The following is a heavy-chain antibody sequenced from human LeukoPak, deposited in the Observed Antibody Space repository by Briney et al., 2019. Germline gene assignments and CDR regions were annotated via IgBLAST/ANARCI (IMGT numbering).Heavy chain of an antibody. V-gene: IGHV4-30-2*01. CDR1: GGSISSGGYY. Sequence: SQTLSLTCTVSGGSISSGGYYWSWIRQPPGKGLEWIGYIYHSGSTYYNPSLKSRVTISVDRSKNQFSLKLSSVTAADTAVYYCARGDIVVVPAAKGVGWFDPWGQGTLVTVSS. CDR2: IYHSGST. CDR3: ARGDIVVVPAAKGVGWFDP. D-gene: IGHD2-2*01. J-gene: IGHJ5*02.